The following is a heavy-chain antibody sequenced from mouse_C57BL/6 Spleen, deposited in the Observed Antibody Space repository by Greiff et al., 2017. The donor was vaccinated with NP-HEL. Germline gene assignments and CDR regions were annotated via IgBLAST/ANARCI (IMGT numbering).Heavy chain of an antibody. CDR3: ARDRGGYYGGFAY. CDR1: GFTFSDYY. D-gene: IGHD2-3*01. Sequence: EVKLVESEGGLVQPGSSMKLSCTASGFTFSDYYMAWVRQVPEKGLEWVANINYDGSSTYYLDSLKSRFIISRDNAKNILYLQMSSLKSEDTATYYCARDRGGYYGGFAYWGQGTLVTVSA. CDR2: INYDGSST. V-gene: IGHV5-16*01. J-gene: IGHJ3*01.